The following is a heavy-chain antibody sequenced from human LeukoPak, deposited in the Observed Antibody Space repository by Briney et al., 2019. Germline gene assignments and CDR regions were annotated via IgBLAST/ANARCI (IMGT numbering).Heavy chain of an antibody. V-gene: IGHV4-39*01. D-gene: IGHD3-10*01. CDR1: GGSISSSSYY. CDR3: ASFSASYYYYYMDV. CDR2: IYCSGST. J-gene: IGHJ6*03. Sequence: SETLSLTCTVSGGSISSSSYYWGWIRQPPGKGLEWIGSIYCSGSTYYNPSLKSRVTISVDTSKNQFSLKLSSVTAADTAVYYCASFSASYYYYYMDVWGKGTTVTVSS.